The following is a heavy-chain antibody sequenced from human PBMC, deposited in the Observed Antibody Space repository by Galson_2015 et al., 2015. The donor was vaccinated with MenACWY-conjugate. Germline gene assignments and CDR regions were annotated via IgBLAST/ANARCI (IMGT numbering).Heavy chain of an antibody. Sequence: SLRLSCAASGFTFSSYSMNWVRQAPGKGLEWVSYISSSSSYTNYADSVKGRFTISRDNAKNSLYLQMNSLRAEDTAVYYCARGGVPAASPLLYYYYYGMDVWGQGTTVTVSS. J-gene: IGHJ6*02. CDR3: ARGGVPAASPLLYYYYYGMDV. CDR2: ISSSSSYT. V-gene: IGHV3-21*05. D-gene: IGHD2-2*01. CDR1: GFTFSSYS.